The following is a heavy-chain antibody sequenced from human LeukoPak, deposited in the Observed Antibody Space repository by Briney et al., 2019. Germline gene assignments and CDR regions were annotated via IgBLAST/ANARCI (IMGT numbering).Heavy chain of an antibody. D-gene: IGHD2-2*01. CDR3: ASGDIVVVPAAKEYYYYSMDV. CDR1: GGTFSSYA. V-gene: IGHV1-69*05. J-gene: IGHJ6*03. CDR2: IIPIFGTA. Sequence: SVKVSCKASGGTFSSYAISWVRQAPGQGLEWLGGIIPIFGTANDAQKFQGRVTITTDESTSTAYMELSSLRSEDTAVYYCASGDIVVVPAAKEYYYYSMDVWGKGTTVTVSS.